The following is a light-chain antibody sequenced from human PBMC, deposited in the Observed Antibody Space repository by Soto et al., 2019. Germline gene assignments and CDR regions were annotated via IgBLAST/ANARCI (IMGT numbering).Light chain of an antibody. CDR2: EVS. V-gene: IGLV2-14*01. Sequence: QSALTQPASVSGSPGQSITMSCTGTSSDVGSYDFVSWYQQHPGKAPKLLIYEVSNRPSGVSARFSGSKSDNTASLTISGLQAADEAAYFCSSYSSSTVRYVFGSGTKVTVL. J-gene: IGLJ1*01. CDR3: SSYSSSTVRYV. CDR1: SSDVGSYDF.